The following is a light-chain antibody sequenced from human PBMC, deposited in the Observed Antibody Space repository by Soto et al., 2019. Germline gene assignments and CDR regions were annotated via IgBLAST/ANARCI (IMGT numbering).Light chain of an antibody. CDR3: SSYTNSRTA. Sequence: QAVLTQPASVSGSPGQSITISCTGTNSDVGAYNYVSWYQQHPGQAPRLLIYDVSNRPSGVSNRFSGSKSGNTASLTISGLQAEDEADYYCSSYTNSRTAFGGGTKLTVL. V-gene: IGLV2-14*03. J-gene: IGLJ2*01. CDR1: NSDVGAYNY. CDR2: DVS.